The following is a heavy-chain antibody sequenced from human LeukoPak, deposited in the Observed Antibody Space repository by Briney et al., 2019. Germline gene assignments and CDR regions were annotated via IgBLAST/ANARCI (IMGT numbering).Heavy chain of an antibody. J-gene: IGHJ4*02. CDR3: ARVRSGSYYLGIDY. CDR1: GFTFSSYW. CDR2: IKQDGSEK. Sequence: QSGGSLRLSCAASGFTFSSYWMSWVRQAPGKGPEWVANIKQDGSEKYYVDSVKGRFTISRDNAKNSLYLQMNSLRAEDTAVYYCARVRSGSYYLGIDYWGQGTLVTVSS. D-gene: IGHD1-26*01. V-gene: IGHV3-7*01.